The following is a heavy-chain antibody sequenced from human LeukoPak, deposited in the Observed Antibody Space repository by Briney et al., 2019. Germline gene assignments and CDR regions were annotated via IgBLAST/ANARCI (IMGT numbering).Heavy chain of an antibody. Sequence: SETLSLTCAVYGGSFSGYYWSWIRQPPGKGLEWIGEINHTGSTNYNPSLKSRVTISVDTSKNQFSLKLSSVTAADTAVYYCARGSGYYGSGSGYYMDVWGKGTTVTVSS. D-gene: IGHD3-10*01. CDR1: GGSFSGYY. V-gene: IGHV4-34*01. J-gene: IGHJ6*03. CDR2: INHTGST. CDR3: ARGSGYYGSGSGYYMDV.